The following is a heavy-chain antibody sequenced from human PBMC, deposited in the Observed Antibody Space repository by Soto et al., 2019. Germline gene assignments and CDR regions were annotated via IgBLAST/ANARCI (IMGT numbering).Heavy chain of an antibody. J-gene: IGHJ6*02. D-gene: IGHD2-15*01. CDR2: SIPSLGTA. V-gene: IGHV1-69*01. Sequence: QVQLVQSGAEVKKPGSSVKVSCKASGGTFSSYAISWVRQAPGQGLEWMGGSIPSLGTANYAQKFQGRVTITADESTSTAYMELSSLRSEDTAVYYCARDRPALLLTYYGMDVWGQWTTVTVSS. CDR3: ARDRPALLLTYYGMDV. CDR1: GGTFSSYA.